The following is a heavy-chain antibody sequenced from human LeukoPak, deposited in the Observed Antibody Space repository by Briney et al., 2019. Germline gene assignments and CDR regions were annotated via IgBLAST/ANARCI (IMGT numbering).Heavy chain of an antibody. J-gene: IGHJ5*02. CDR3: ARVRASTTIFGVVRGNWFDP. V-gene: IGHV3-23*01. CDR2: ISGSGGST. D-gene: IGHD3-3*01. Sequence: TGGSLRLSCAASGFTFSSYAMSWVRQAPGKGLEWVSAISGSGGSTYYADSVKGRFTISRDNSKNTLYLQMNSLRAEDTAVYYCARVRASTTIFGVVRGNWFDPWGQGTLVTVSS. CDR1: GFTFSSYA.